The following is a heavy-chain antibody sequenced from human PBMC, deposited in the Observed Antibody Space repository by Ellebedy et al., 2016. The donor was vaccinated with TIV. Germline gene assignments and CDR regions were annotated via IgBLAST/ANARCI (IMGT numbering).Heavy chain of an antibody. CDR3: ARAGDQSAARVSVWFDP. Sequence: GESLKISCAASGFTFSRCWMSWARQAPGKGLEWVANIKEDGSVRDYVDSVKGRFTISRDNAKNSLYLQLNSLRAEDTAVYYCARAGDQSAARVSVWFDPWGQGTLVTVSS. V-gene: IGHV3-7*01. D-gene: IGHD6-13*01. CDR2: IKEDGSVR. CDR1: GFTFSRCW. J-gene: IGHJ5*02.